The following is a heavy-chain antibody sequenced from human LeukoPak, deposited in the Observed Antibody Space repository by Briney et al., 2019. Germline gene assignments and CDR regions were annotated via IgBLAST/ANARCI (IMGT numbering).Heavy chain of an antibody. Sequence: SQTLSLTCAISGDSVSGNSAAWNWIRQSPSRGLEWLGRTYYRSKWYNDYAVSVKSRITINPDTSKNQFSLQLNFVTPEDAAVYHCARTNRATTVTPDYHGVDVWGQGTSVTVSS. J-gene: IGHJ6*02. V-gene: IGHV6-1*01. D-gene: IGHD4-11*01. CDR1: GDSVSGNSAA. CDR2: TYYRSKWYN. CDR3: ARTNRATTVTPDYHGVDV.